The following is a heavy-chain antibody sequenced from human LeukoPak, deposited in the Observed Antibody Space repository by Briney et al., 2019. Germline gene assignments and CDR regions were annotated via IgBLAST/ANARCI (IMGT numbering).Heavy chain of an antibody. CDR3: ARGRWIAPDERYYFDY. V-gene: IGHV1-69*06. CDR2: IIPIFGTV. J-gene: IGHJ4*02. Sequence: SVKVSCKASGYTFTGYYMHWVRQAPGQGLEWMGGIIPIFGTVNYAQKFQGRVTIIADKSTSTAYMELSSLRSEDTAVYYCARGRWIAPDERYYFDYWGQGTLVTVSS. CDR1: GYTFTGYY. D-gene: IGHD5-12*01.